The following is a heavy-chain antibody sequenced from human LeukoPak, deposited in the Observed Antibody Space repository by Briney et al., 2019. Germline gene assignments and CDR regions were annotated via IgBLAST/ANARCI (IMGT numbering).Heavy chain of an antibody. D-gene: IGHD2-15*01. CDR2: INSGSSYI. Sequence: GGSLRLSCAASGFTFSSYSMNWVCQAPGKGLEWVSSINSGSSYIYYTDSVTGRFTVSRDNAKNSLYLQMDSLRAEDTAVYYCARVNSWPPYYYYGMDVWGQGTTVTVSS. CDR3: ARVNSWPPYYYYGMDV. V-gene: IGHV3-21*01. CDR1: GFTFSSYS. J-gene: IGHJ6*02.